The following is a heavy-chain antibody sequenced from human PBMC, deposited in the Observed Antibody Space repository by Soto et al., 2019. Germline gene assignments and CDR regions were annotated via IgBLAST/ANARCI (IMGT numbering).Heavy chain of an antibody. J-gene: IGHJ4*02. V-gene: IGHV4-31*02. CDR3: AREGLWFGEFQSS. CDR1: GGSISSGGYY. Sequence: LCGGSISSGGYYWSWIRQHPGKGLEWIGYIYYSGSTYYHPSLKSRVTISVDTSKNQFSLKLSSVTAADTAVYYCAREGLWFGEFQSSWGQGTLVTVSS. D-gene: IGHD3-10*01. CDR2: IYYSGST.